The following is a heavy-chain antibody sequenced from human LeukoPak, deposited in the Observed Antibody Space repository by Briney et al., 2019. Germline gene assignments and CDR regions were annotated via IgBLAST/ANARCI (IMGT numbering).Heavy chain of an antibody. Sequence: ASVKVSCKASGYTFTSYYMHWVRQAPGQGLEWMGIINPSGGSTSYAQKFQGRVTMTRDTSTSTVYMELSSLRSEDTAVCYCARDLQAAAGTRALDYFDYWGQGTLVTVSS. V-gene: IGHV1-46*01. D-gene: IGHD6-13*01. J-gene: IGHJ4*02. CDR2: INPSGGST. CDR1: GYTFTSYY. CDR3: ARDLQAAAGTRALDYFDY.